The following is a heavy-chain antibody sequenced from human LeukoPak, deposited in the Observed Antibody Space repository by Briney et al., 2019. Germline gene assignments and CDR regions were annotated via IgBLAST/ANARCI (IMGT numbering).Heavy chain of an antibody. CDR2: IKQDGSEK. D-gene: IGHD6-19*01. J-gene: IGHJ4*02. V-gene: IGHV3-7*01. CDR1: GGSMRSHS. Sequence: PSETLSLTCTVSGGSMRSHSFYWGWIRQAPGKGLEWVANIKQDGSEKYYVDSVKGRFTISRDNAKNSLYVQMNSLRAEDTAVYYCARESNSGWYDFDYWGQGTLVTVSS. CDR3: ARESNSGWYDFDY.